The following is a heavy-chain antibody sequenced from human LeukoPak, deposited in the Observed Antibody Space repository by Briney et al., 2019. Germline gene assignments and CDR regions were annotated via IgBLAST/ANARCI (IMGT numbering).Heavy chain of an antibody. CDR3: AKDLGALTYGEGF. J-gene: IGHJ4*02. D-gene: IGHD3-16*01. CDR2: ISGSGGNT. CDR1: GFSFRTYG. Sequence: GGSLRLSCAASGFSFRTYGMSWVRQAPGKRLEWVSGISGSGGNTYYADSVRGRFTISRDNSKNTLSLQMNSLRVEDTALYYCAKDLGALTYGEGFWGQGTLVTVSS. V-gene: IGHV3-23*01.